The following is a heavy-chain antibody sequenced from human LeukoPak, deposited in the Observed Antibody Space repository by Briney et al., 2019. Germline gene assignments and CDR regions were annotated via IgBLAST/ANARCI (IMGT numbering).Heavy chain of an antibody. CDR1: GYTFTSYG. CDR3: ARVSGWGYDFTYYMDV. V-gene: IGHV1-18*01. D-gene: IGHD3-3*01. J-gene: IGHJ6*03. Sequence: ASVKVSCKASGYTFTSYGISWVRQAPGQGLEWMGWISAYNGNTNYAQKLRGRVTMTTDTSTSTAYMELRSLRSDDTAVYYCARVSGWGYDFTYYMDVWGKGTTVTVSS. CDR2: ISAYNGNT.